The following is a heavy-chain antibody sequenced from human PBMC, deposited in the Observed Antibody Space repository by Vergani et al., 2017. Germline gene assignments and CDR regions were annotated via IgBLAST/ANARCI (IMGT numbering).Heavy chain of an antibody. D-gene: IGHD6-13*01. J-gene: IGHJ5*02. CDR2: INPKSGGT. CDR1: GYTFTGYY. V-gene: IGHV1-2*02. Sequence: QVQLVQSGAEVKKPGASVKVSCKASGYTFTGYYMHWVRQAPGQGLEWMGWINPKSGGTNYAQKFQGRVTMTRDTSTSTAYMELSRLRSDDTAVYYCARDRSSSWYGEKYNWFDPWGQGTLVTVSS. CDR3: ARDRSSSWYGEKYNWFDP.